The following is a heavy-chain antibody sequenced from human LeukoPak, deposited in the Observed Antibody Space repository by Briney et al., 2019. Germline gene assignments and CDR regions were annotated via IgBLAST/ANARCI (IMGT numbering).Heavy chain of an antibody. D-gene: IGHD3-10*01. CDR3: ARGVTGIYYYYYMDV. J-gene: IGHJ6*03. CDR2: INPNSGGT. CDR1: GYTLTGYY. V-gene: IGHV1-2*02. Sequence: ASVKVYCKASGYTLTGYYMHWVRQAPGQGLEFIGWINPNSGGTNYAQKFQGGVTMTRDTSISTAYMELSRLRSDDTAVYYCARGVTGIYYYYYMDVWGKGTTVTVSS.